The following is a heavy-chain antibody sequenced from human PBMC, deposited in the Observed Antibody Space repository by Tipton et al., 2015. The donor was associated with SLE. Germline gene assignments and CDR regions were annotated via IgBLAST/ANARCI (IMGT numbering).Heavy chain of an antibody. D-gene: IGHD3-22*01. CDR3: ARFDSSGYYPPAEYFQH. Sequence: TLSLTCAVSGGSISSGGYSWSWIRQPPGKGLEWIGYIYYSGSTNYNPSLKSRVTISVDTSKNQFSLKLSSVTAADTAVYYCARFDSSGYYPPAEYFQHWGQGTLVTVSS. J-gene: IGHJ1*01. V-gene: IGHV4-61*08. CDR1: GGSISSGGYS. CDR2: IYYSGST.